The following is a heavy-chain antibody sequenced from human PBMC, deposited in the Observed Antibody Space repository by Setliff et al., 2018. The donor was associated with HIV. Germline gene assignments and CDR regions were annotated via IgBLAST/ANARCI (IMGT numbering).Heavy chain of an antibody. V-gene: IGHV3-15*07. J-gene: IGHJ4*02. D-gene: IGHD2-2*01. CDR1: GFTFNKAW. CDR3: TTDLPYGYHNDY. CDR2: VKSDRDGGTV. Sequence: LRLSCAASGFTFNKAWMNWVRQAPGKALEWVGRVKSDRDGGTVDYSAPVRDRFTISRDDSRDILYLQMNSLKTEDTAVYYCTTDLPYGYHNDYWGPGTLVTVSS.